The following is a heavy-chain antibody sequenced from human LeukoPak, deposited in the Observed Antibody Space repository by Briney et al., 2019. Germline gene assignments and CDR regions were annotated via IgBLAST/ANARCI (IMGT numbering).Heavy chain of an antibody. CDR2: IYYSGST. J-gene: IGHJ5*02. V-gene: IGHV4-39*07. CDR3: ARGGDSSGYEGRFDP. CDR1: GGSIISSSFW. Sequence: PSETLSLTCTVSGGSIISSSFWWGWIRQPPGKGLEWIGSIYYSGSTYYNPSLKSRVTISVDTSKNQFSLKLSSVAAADTAVYYCARGGDSSGYEGRFDPWGQGTLVTVSS. D-gene: IGHD3-22*01.